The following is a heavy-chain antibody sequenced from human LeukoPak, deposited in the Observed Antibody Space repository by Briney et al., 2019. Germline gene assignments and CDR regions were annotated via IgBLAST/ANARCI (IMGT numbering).Heavy chain of an antibody. CDR3: AKRDGYNFFDAFDI. V-gene: IGHV4-39*01. CDR1: GGSISSYY. Sequence: SETLSLTCTVSGGSISSYYWGCIRQPPGKGLEWIGSIYYSGSTYYNPSLKSRVTISVDTSKNQFSLKLSSVTAADTAVYYCAKRDGYNFFDAFDIWGQGTMVTVSS. J-gene: IGHJ3*02. CDR2: IYYSGST. D-gene: IGHD5-24*01.